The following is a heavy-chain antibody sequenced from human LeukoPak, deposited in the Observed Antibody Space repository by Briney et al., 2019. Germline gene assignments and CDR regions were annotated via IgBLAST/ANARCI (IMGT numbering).Heavy chain of an antibody. CDR3: ARIINGNAFDI. J-gene: IGHJ3*02. V-gene: IGHV4-4*07. CDR2: ISGSGTI. D-gene: IGHD2/OR15-2a*01. CDR1: GGSIHSY. Sequence: SGTLSLTCTVSGGSIHSYWSWIRQPAGKGLEWIGRISGSGTITYNPALQSRLTISIDTSKNQFSLKLSSVTAADTAVYYCARIINGNAFDIWGQGTMVTVSS.